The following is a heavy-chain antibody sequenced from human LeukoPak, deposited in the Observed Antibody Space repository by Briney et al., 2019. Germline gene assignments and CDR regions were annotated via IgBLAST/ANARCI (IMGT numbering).Heavy chain of an antibody. Sequence: SETLSLTCTVSGGSISSYYWSWIRQPPGKGLEWIGYIYYSGSTNYNPSLKSRVTISVDTSKNQFSLKLSSVTAADTAVYYCARHGSYDSSGQEDFDYWGQGTLVTVSS. CDR2: IYYSGST. D-gene: IGHD3-22*01. CDR1: GGSISSYY. J-gene: IGHJ4*02. V-gene: IGHV4-59*08. CDR3: ARHGSYDSSGQEDFDY.